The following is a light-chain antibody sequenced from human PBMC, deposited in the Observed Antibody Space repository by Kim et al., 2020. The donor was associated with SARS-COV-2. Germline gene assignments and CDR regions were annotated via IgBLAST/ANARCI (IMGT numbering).Light chain of an antibody. CDR2: STS. V-gene: IGKV1-NL1*01. J-gene: IGKJ2*01. CDR1: QGIRNS. Sequence: DIQMTQSPSSLSASVGDSVTITCRASQGIRNSLAWYQQKPGKAPILLVYSTSKLEAGVPSRFSGSGSGTDYTLTISSLQPEDFGTYFCQQYETMPRTFGQGTKLEI. CDR3: QQYETMPRT.